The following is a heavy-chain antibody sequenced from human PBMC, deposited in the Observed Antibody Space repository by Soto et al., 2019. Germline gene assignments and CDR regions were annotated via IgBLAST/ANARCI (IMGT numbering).Heavy chain of an antibody. CDR3: ARHVVTTAHYYYGMDV. CDR2: IYYSGST. Sequence: QLQLQESGPGLVKPSETLSLTCTVSGGSISSSSYYWGWIRQPPGKGLEWIGSIYYSGSTYYNPSLKSRVTISVDTSKNQFYLKLSSVTAADTAVYYCARHVVTTAHYYYGMDVWGQGTTVTVSS. J-gene: IGHJ6*02. CDR1: GGSISSSSYY. D-gene: IGHD2-21*02. V-gene: IGHV4-39*01.